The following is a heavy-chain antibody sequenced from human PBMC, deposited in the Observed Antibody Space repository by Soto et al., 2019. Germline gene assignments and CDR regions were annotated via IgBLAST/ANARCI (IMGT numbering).Heavy chain of an antibody. CDR3: ARDSGYDQRDYYYGMDV. D-gene: IGHD5-12*01. CDR2: IIPIFGTA. Sequence: GASVKVSCKASGGAFSSYAISWVRQAPGQGLEWMGGIIPIFGTANYAQKFQGRVTITADDSTSTAYMELSSLRSEDTAVYYCARDSGYDQRDYYYGMDVWGQGTTVTVSS. J-gene: IGHJ6*02. V-gene: IGHV1-69*13. CDR1: GGAFSSYA.